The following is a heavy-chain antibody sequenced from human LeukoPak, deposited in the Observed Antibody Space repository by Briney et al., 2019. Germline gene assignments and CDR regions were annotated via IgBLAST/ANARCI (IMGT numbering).Heavy chain of an antibody. J-gene: IGHJ4*02. CDR2: IKQDGSKR. V-gene: IGHV3-7*01. Sequence: GESLRLSCAASGFTFSNYWMSWVRQAPGKGLEWVANIKQDGSKRNYVGAVNGRFTISRDNARNSLYLQMNSLRVEDTAVYYCAGRSGSFDYWGQGTLVTVSS. CDR1: GFTFSNYW. CDR3: AGRSGSFDY. D-gene: IGHD3-10*01.